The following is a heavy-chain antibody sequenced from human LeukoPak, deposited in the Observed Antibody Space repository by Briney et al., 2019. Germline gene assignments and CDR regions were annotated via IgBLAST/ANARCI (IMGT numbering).Heavy chain of an antibody. CDR3: SSGGLSEYYYYYGMDV. J-gene: IGHJ6*02. CDR2: IRSKAYGGTT. D-gene: IGHD3-16*01. V-gene: IGHV3-49*04. Sequence: GGSLRLSCTASGFTFGDYAMSWVRQAPGKGLEWVGSIRSKAYGGTTEYAASVKGRFTISRDDSKSIAYLQMNSLKTEDTAVYYCSSGGLSEYYYYYGMDVWGQGTTVTVSS. CDR1: GFTFGDYA.